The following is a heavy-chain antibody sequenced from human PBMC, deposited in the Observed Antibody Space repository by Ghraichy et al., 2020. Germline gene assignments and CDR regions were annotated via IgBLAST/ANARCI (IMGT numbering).Heavy chain of an antibody. CDR3: ARDSGSRRAIFGVVTTPAVGY. J-gene: IGHJ4*02. CDR2: INPNSGGT. D-gene: IGHD3-3*01. Sequence: ASVKVSCKASGYTFTGYYMHWVRQAPGQGLEWMGRINPNSGGTNYAQKFQGRVTMTRDTSISTAYMELSRLRSDDTAVYYCARDSGSRRAIFGVVTTPAVGYWGQGTLVTVSS. CDR1: GYTFTGYY. V-gene: IGHV1-2*06.